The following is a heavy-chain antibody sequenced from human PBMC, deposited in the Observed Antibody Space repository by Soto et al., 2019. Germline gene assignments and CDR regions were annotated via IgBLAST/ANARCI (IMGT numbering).Heavy chain of an antibody. CDR2: ISYDGSNK. J-gene: IGHJ6*02. V-gene: IGHV3-30-3*01. CDR3: ARDWSRRCRSSGWYYDYYGMDV. Sequence: QVQLVESGGGVVQPGRSLRLSCAASGFTFSSYAMHWVRQAPGKGLAWVAGISYDGSNKYYADSVKGRFTISRDNSKSTLYLQMNSLRAEDTAVYYCARDWSRRCRSSGWYYDYYGMDVWGQGTTVTVSS. CDR1: GFTFSSYA. D-gene: IGHD6-19*01.